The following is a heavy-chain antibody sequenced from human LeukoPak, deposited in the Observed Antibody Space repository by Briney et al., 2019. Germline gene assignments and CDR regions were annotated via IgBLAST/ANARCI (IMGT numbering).Heavy chain of an antibody. V-gene: IGHV3-49*03. CDR1: DFHCLLYA. D-gene: IGHD6-6*01. CDR3: TYSSSPYYYYYYMDV. J-gene: IGHJ6*03. Sequence: GPEPRLCSTCTDFHCLLYALSWFRSAAGKGLDWVGLIRSKAYGGTTEYAASVKGRFTISRDDSKSIAYLQMNSLKTEDTAVYYCTYSSSPYYYYYYMDVWGKGTTVTVSS. CDR2: IRSKAYGGTT.